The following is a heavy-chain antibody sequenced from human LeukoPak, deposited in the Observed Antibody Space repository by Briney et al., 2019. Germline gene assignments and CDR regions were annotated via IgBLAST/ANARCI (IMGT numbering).Heavy chain of an antibody. Sequence: SETLSLTCAVYGGSFNNYSWSWIRQPPGKGLEWIGEINHSGSTDYNPSLKSRVTISVDTSKNQFSLKLSSVTAADTAVYYSARSSRHYDFWSGFDYYDVWGKGTTVTVSS. J-gene: IGHJ6*04. V-gene: IGHV4-34*01. CDR3: ARSSRHYDFWSGFDYYDV. CDR2: INHSGST. CDR1: GGSFNNYS. D-gene: IGHD3-3*01.